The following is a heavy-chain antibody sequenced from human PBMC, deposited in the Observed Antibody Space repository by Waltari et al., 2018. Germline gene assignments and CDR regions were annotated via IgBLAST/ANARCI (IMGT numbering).Heavy chain of an antibody. V-gene: IGHV2-5*01. J-gene: IGHJ4*02. CDR3: AHRGSSLSFDY. Sequence: QITLKESGPTLVKPTQTLTLTCTFSGFSLSTSGVGVGWIRQPPGKALEWLALIYWNDDKRYSPSLKSRLTITKATSKNQVVLTMTNMDPVDTATYYCAHRGSSLSFDYWGQGTLVTVSS. D-gene: IGHD1-26*01. CDR2: IYWNDDK. CDR1: GFSLSTSGVG.